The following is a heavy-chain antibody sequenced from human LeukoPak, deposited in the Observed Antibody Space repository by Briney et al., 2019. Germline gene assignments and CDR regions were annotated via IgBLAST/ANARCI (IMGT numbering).Heavy chain of an antibody. V-gene: IGHV3-21*01. J-gene: IGHJ4*02. D-gene: IGHD1-20*01. CDR1: GFTFSSYS. Sequence: PGGSLRLSCAASGFTFSSYSMNWVRQAPGKGLEWVSSISSGTAIIYYADSVKGRFTISRDNAKNSLYLQMNSLRAEDTAVYYCARSNWNSFDYWGQGTLVTVSS. CDR3: ARSNWNSFDY. CDR2: ISSGTAII.